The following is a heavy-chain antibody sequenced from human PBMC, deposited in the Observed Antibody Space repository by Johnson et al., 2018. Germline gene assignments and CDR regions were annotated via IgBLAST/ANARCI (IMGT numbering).Heavy chain of an antibody. CDR1: GFTFSSYS. V-gene: IGHV3-21*01. CDR3: AGTVGATSAYYYGMDV. CDR2: ISSSSSYI. Sequence: VQLVESGGGLVKPGGSLRLSCAASGFTFSSYSMNWVRQAPGKGLEWVSSISSSSSYIYYADSVKGRFTISRDNAKNSLYLQMNSLRAEDTAVYYCAGTVGATSAYYYGMDVWGQGTTVTVSS. D-gene: IGHD1-26*01. J-gene: IGHJ6*02.